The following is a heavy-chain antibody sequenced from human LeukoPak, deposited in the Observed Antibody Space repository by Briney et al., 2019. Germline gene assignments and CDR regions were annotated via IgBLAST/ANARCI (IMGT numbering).Heavy chain of an antibody. CDR2: IIPILGIA. J-gene: IGHJ4*02. CDR1: GGTFSSYA. V-gene: IGHV1-69*04. CDR3: ARSVSKYSSGWYDNFDY. Sequence: APVKVSCKASGGTFSSYAISWVRQAPGQGLEWMGRIIPILGIANYAQKFQGRVTITADKSTSTAYMELSSLRSEDTAVYYCARSVSKYSSGWYDNFDYWGQGTLVTVSS. D-gene: IGHD6-19*01.